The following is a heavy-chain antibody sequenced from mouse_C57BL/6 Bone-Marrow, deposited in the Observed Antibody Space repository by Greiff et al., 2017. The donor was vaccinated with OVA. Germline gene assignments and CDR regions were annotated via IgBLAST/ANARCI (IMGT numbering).Heavy chain of an antibody. Sequence: VQRVESGAELARPGASVKLSCKASGYTFTSYGISWVKQRTGQGLEWIGEFYPRSGNTYYNEKFKGQATLTADKYSSTAYMELRSLTSGESAVYFCARSRDYYGSSPGYFDVWGTGTTVTVPS. CDR1: GYTFTSYG. V-gene: IGHV1-81*01. CDR3: ARSRDYYGSSPGYFDV. D-gene: IGHD1-1*01. J-gene: IGHJ1*03. CDR2: FYPRSGNT.